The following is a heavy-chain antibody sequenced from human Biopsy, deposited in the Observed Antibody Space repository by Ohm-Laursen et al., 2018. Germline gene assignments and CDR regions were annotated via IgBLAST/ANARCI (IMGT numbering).Heavy chain of an antibody. J-gene: IGHJ2*01. CDR3: ARGLSSGWYGYFDV. CDR1: GFTFGHYA. V-gene: IGHV3-33*01. D-gene: IGHD6-19*01. CDR2: VWYDGTSE. Sequence: SLRLSCTASGFTFGHYAMHWVRQAPGKGLEWISLVWYDGTSEDYADSVKGRFTISRDNSKNTLYLQINTLTLEDTAFYYCARGLSSGWYGYFDVWGRGTLVTVSS.